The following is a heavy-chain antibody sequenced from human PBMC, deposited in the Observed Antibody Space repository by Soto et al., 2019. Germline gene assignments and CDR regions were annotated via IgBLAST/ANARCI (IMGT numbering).Heavy chain of an antibody. CDR3: ARSGDGSGSPGNYYYMDV. J-gene: IGHJ6*03. CDR2: IYYSGST. CDR1: GGSISSYY. D-gene: IGHD3-10*01. V-gene: IGHV4-59*01. Sequence: SETLSLTCTVSGGSISSYYWSWIRQPPGKGLEWIGYIYYSGSTNYNPSLKSRVTISVDTSKNQFSLKLSSVTAADTAVYYCARSGDGSGSPGNYYYMDVWGKGTTVTVSS.